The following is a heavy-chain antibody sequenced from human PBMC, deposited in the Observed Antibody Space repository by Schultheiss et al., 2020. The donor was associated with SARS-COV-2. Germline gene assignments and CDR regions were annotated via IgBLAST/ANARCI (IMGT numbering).Heavy chain of an antibody. CDR3: ASPSYDFWSGYYTESFDY. CDR1: GFTFSDYY. Sequence: GGSLRLSCAASGFTFSDYYMSWIRQAPGKGLEWVSYISSSGSTIYYADSVKGRFTISRDNAKNSLYLQMNSLRAEDTAVYYCASPSYDFWSGYYTESFDYWGQGTLVTVSS. D-gene: IGHD3-3*01. V-gene: IGHV3-11*04. CDR2: ISSSGSTI. J-gene: IGHJ4*02.